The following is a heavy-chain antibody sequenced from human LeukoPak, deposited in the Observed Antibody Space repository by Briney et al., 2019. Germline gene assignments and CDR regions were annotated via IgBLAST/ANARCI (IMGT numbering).Heavy chain of an antibody. V-gene: IGHV4-4*07. Sequence: SETLSLTCTVSGGSISNYYWSWIRQSAGKGLEWIGRIYTTGSTNYNPSLKSRVTMSIDTSKNQFSLKLTSVTAADTAVYYCATNSDDSGYQGNFWFFDLWGRGTLVTVSS. CDR1: GGSISNYY. J-gene: IGHJ2*01. CDR3: ATNSDDSGYQGNFWFFDL. CDR2: IYTTGST. D-gene: IGHD3-22*01.